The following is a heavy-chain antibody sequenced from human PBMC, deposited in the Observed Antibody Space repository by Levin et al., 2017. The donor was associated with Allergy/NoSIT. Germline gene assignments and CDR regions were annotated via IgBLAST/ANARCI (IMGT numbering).Heavy chain of an antibody. CDR1: GYSFTSYW. J-gene: IGHJ6*03. D-gene: IGHD6-13*01. CDR3: ARHEGDYIAAAGTNYYYYYMDV. CDR2: IYPGDSDT. V-gene: IGHV5-51*01. Sequence: KVSCKGSGYSFTSYWIGWVRQMPGKGLEWMGIIYPGDSDTRYSPSFQGQVTISADKSISTAYLQWSSLKASDTAMYYCARHEGDYIAAAGTNYYYYYMDVWGKGTTVTVSS.